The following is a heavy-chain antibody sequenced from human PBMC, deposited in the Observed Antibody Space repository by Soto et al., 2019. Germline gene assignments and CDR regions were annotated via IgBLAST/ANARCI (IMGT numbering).Heavy chain of an antibody. CDR1: GYTFSNAW. V-gene: IGHV3-15*07. J-gene: IGHJ6*02. CDR3: TTGSQRSIVLLPAAIWGPYYYYYGMDV. D-gene: IGHD2-2*01. Sequence: GSLRLSCAASGYTFSNAWMNWVRQAPGKGLEWVGRIKSKTDGGTTDYAAPVKGRFTISRDDSKNTLYLQMNSLKTEDTAVYYCTTGSQRSIVLLPAAIWGPYYYYYGMDVWGQGTTVTVSS. CDR2: IKSKTDGGTT.